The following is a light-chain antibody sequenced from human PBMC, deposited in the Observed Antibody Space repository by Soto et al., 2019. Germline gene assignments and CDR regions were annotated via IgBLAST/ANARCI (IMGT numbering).Light chain of an antibody. CDR2: EVS. CDR1: SSDVGGYNS. J-gene: IGLJ1*01. V-gene: IGLV2-14*01. Sequence: SALTQPASVSGSPGQSITISCTGTSSDVGGYNSVSWYQQHPGKAPKLMIYEVSNRPSGVSNRFSGSKSGNTASLTISGLQAEDEADYYCSSYTTSSTLLYVFGTGTKVTVL. CDR3: SSYTTSSTLLYV.